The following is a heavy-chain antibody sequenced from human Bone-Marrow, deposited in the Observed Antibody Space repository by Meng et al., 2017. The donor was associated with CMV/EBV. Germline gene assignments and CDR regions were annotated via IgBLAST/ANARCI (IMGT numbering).Heavy chain of an antibody. V-gene: IGHV3-48*03. Sequence: GGSLRLSCAASGFTFSSYEMNWVRQAPGKGLEWVSYISSSGSTIYYADSVKGRFTISRDNAKNSLYLQMNSLRAEDTAVYYCARDGGAYGGKGYYYYYGMDVWGQGTTVTVSS. CDR3: ARDGGAYGGKGYYYYYGMDV. CDR2: ISSSGSTI. D-gene: IGHD4-23*01. CDR1: GFTFSSYE. J-gene: IGHJ6*02.